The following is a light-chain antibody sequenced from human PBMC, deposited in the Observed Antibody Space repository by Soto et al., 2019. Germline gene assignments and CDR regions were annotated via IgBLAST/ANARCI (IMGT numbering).Light chain of an antibody. CDR1: SSDVCGFNY. V-gene: IGLV2-14*03. CDR2: DVS. J-gene: IGLJ2*01. Sequence: QSALTQPASVSGSPGQSITISCTGTSSDVCGFNYVSWYQHHPGKAPKLMIYDVSNRPSGVSDRFSGSKSGNTASLTISGLQAEDEAYYYCSSYASTTLLVFGGGTKVTVL. CDR3: SSYASTTLLV.